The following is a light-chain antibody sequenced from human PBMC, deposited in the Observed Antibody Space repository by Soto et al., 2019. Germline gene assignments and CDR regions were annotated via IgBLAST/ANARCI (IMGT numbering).Light chain of an antibody. CDR3: QQYDTSPRT. Sequence: EIVLTQSLSTLSFSRLCRFTLSCRASQNIAGNLAWYQQKPGQAPRLLISGVYSRAAGIPDRFSGSGSGTDFTLTISRLEPQDFAVYYCQQYDTSPRTFGQGTKVDIK. V-gene: IGKV3-20*01. J-gene: IGKJ1*01. CDR2: GVY. CDR1: QNIAGN.